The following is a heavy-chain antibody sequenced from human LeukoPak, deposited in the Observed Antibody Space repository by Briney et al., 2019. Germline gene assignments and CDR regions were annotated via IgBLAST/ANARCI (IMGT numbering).Heavy chain of an antibody. D-gene: IGHD3-9*01. V-gene: IGHV3-7*03. CDR3: AREGYDTLTGYAAAFDI. Sequence: SGGSLRLSCAASGFTFSRFWMSWVRQTPGKGLEWVANIKRDGSEKYYVDSVKGRFTISRDNAKNSLYLQMNSLRAEDTAVYYCAREGYDTLTGYAAAFDIWGQGTMVTVSS. CDR1: GFTFSRFW. CDR2: IKRDGSEK. J-gene: IGHJ3*02.